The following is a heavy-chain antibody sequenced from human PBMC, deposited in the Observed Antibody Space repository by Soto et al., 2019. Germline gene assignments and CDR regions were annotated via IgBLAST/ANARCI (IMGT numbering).Heavy chain of an antibody. V-gene: IGHV1-69*13. CDR3: ARGRVVRGVMKDAFDI. D-gene: IGHD3-10*01. J-gene: IGHJ3*02. CDR1: GGTFSSYA. Sequence: ASVKVSCKASGGTFSSYAISWVRQAPGQGLEWMGGIIPIFGTANYAQKFQGRVTITADESTSTAYMELSSLRSEDTAVYYCARGRVVRGVMKDAFDIWGQGTMVTVSS. CDR2: IIPIFGTA.